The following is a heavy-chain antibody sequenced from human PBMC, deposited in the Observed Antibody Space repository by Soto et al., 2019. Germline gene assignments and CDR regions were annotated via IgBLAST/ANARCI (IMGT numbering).Heavy chain of an antibody. CDR2: IIPVSGAA. Sequence: QVQLVQSGAEVKKPGSSVKVSCKASGGTFGSYAFSWVRQAPGQGLEWMGGIIPVSGAAHYAQKFQGRVTITADESTSTAYMELSILSSQDTAVYYCATALGCRSTSCTLDYWGQATRVIVSS. J-gene: IGHJ4*02. CDR3: ATALGCRSTSCTLDY. V-gene: IGHV1-69*01. D-gene: IGHD2-2*01. CDR1: GGTFGSYA.